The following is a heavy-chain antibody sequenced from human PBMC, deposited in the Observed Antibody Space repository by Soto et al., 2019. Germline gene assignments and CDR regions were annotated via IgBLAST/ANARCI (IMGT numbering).Heavy chain of an antibody. D-gene: IGHD5-12*01. CDR2: IIPIFGTV. CDR1: GGTFSNYP. CDR3: ARRTHRWLQLWYFDL. Sequence: QVQLVQSGAEVKKPGSSVKVSCKASGGTFSNYPISWVRQAPGQGLEWMGGIIPIFGTVNYAQKFQGRVTITADESTSSAYMGLSSLRSEDTAVYYCARRTHRWLQLWYFDLWGRGTLVTVSS. J-gene: IGHJ2*01. V-gene: IGHV1-69*12.